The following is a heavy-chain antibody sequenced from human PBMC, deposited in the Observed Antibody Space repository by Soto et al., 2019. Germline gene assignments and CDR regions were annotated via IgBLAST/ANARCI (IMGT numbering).Heavy chain of an antibody. Sequence: PSETLSLTCTVSGGSISSGDYYWSWIRQPPGKGLEWIGYIYYSGSTYYNPSLKSRVTISVDTSKNRFSLKLSSVTAADTAVYYCASHDYAHYGMDVWGQGTTVTVS. CDR2: IYYSGST. CDR3: ASHDYAHYGMDV. D-gene: IGHD3-16*01. J-gene: IGHJ6*02. CDR1: GGSISSGDYY. V-gene: IGHV4-30-4*01.